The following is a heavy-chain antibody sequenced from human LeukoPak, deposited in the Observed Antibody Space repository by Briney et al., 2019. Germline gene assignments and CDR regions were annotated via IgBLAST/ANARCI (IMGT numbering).Heavy chain of an antibody. V-gene: IGHV4-4*09. CDR1: GGSISSYY. J-gene: IGHJ4*02. CDR2: IYTSGST. Sequence: SETLSLTCTVSGGSISSYYWSWIRQPPGKGLEWIGYIYTSGSTNYNPSLKSRVTISVDTSKNQFSLTLSSVTAADTAVYYCARQRIKSGSYFFDYWGQGTLVTVSS. D-gene: IGHD1-26*01. CDR3: ARQRIKSGSYFFDY.